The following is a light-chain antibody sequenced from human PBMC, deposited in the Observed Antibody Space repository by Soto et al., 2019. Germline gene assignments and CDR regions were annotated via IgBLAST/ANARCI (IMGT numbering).Light chain of an antibody. CDR3: QQYGSSPMYT. Sequence: EIVLTQSPGTLSLSPGERATLSCRASPSVSSSDLAWYQHKPGQAPRLLIYGASSRATGSPDRFSGSGSGTDFTLTISRLEPEDFAVYYCQQYGSSPMYTFGQGTKLEIK. CDR1: PSVSSSD. J-gene: IGKJ2*01. V-gene: IGKV3-20*01. CDR2: GAS.